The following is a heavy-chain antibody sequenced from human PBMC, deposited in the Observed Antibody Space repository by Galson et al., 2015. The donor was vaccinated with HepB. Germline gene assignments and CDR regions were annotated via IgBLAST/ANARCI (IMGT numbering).Heavy chain of an antibody. J-gene: IGHJ1*01. CDR1: GGTFSRFA. CDR2: IIPIFGTP. V-gene: IGHV1-69*13. D-gene: IGHD1-26*01. Sequence: SVKVSCKVSGGTFSRFAISWVRQAPGQGLEWMGGIIPIFGTPMYAQKFQGRVTITANESTSTAFMELSSLRSEDTAVYYCTRPVGATSVGYFQHWGQGTLVTVSS. CDR3: TRPVGATSVGYFQH.